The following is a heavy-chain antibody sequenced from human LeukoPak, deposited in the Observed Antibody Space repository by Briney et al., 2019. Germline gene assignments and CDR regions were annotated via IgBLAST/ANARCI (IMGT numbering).Heavy chain of an antibody. D-gene: IGHD3-22*01. V-gene: IGHV3-20*04. Sequence: GGSLRLSCAASGVTFDDYGMSWVRQAPGKGLEWVSGINWNGGSRGYADSVKGRFTISRENAKKSLYLQMNSLGAEATALYYCARSSVSYYYHSSGYLYFDYWGQGTLVTVSS. CDR1: GVTFDDYG. CDR2: INWNGGSR. CDR3: ARSSVSYYYHSSGYLYFDY. J-gene: IGHJ4*02.